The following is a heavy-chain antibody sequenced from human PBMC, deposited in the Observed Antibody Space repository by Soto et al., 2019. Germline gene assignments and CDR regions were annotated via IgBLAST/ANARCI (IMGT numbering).Heavy chain of an antibody. J-gene: IGHJ4*02. D-gene: IGHD6-25*01. V-gene: IGHV4-39*01. CDR3: ATPATAAGPYFDP. Sequence: SETLSLTCTVSGGSISSSSYYWGWIRQPPGKGLEWIGSIYYSGSTYYNPSLKSRVTISVDTSKNQFSLKLSSVTAADTAVYYCATPATAAGPYFDPWGQGTLVTVSS. CDR2: IYYSGST. CDR1: GGSISSSSYY.